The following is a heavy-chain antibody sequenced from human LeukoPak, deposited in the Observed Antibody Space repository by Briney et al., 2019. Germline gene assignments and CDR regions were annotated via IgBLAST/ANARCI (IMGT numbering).Heavy chain of an antibody. CDR3: VKWGDYDILTGYYVPDF. J-gene: IGHJ4*02. D-gene: IGHD3-9*01. Sequence: GGSLRLSCAASGFISRNYAMSWVRQAPGKGLEWVSAVTGSGDTTYYADSVKGRFTISRDNSKNALYVEMNTLRAEDTAVYYCVKWGDYDILTGYYVPDFWGQGTLVTVSS. CDR1: GFISRNYA. V-gene: IGHV3-23*01. CDR2: VTGSGDTT.